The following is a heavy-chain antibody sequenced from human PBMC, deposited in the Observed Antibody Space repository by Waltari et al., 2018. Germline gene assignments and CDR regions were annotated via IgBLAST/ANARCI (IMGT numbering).Heavy chain of an antibody. CDR1: GFTFRTNW. V-gene: IGHV3-74*01. D-gene: IGHD4-17*01. CDR3: ATAVTTPWGS. J-gene: IGHJ5*02. CDR2: INSDGSLT. Sequence: EVQQVASGVGLVQPGGSLRLSCAASGFTFRTNWLHWVRQSPGKGLVCVSRINSDGSLTTYSDSVKGRFTISRDNAKNTLYLQMNSLRADDTAVYYCATAVTTPWGSWGQGTLVTVSS.